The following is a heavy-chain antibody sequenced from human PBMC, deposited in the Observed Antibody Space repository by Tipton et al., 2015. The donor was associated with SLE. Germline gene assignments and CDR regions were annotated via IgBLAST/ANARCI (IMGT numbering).Heavy chain of an antibody. D-gene: IGHD6-13*01. Sequence: SLRLSCAASGSTFSSYWMHWVRQAPGKGLVWVSHINTDGSSTRYADSVKGRFTISRDNAKNTLYLQMNSLRAEDTAVYYCARDRGSSWFFFDYWGQGTLVTVSS. CDR1: GSTFSSYW. J-gene: IGHJ4*02. CDR3: ARDRGSSWFFFDY. CDR2: INTDGSST. V-gene: IGHV3-74*01.